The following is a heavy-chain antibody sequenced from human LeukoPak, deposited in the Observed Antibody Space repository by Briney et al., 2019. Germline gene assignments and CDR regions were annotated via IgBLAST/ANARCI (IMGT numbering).Heavy chain of an antibody. J-gene: IGHJ4*02. Sequence: GGSLRLSCVVSGFTFDMSTMTWVRQAPGKGPEWVAKMKEDGTEIFYAGSVGGRFTISRDNSKNTLYLQMNSLSVEDTAVYYCATGGAPGGRFENWGQGTLVTVSS. CDR3: ATGGAPGGRFEN. D-gene: IGHD3-16*01. V-gene: IGHV3-7*01. CDR2: MKEDGTEI. CDR1: GFTFDMST.